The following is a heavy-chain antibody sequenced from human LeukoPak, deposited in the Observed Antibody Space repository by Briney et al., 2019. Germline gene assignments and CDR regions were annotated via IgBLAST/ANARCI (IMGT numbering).Heavy chain of an antibody. J-gene: IGHJ4*02. D-gene: IGHD5-18*01. CDR3: AKGLRGYSYGYADY. Sequence: GGSLRLSCAASGFTFSSYAMSWVRQAPGKGLEWVSAISGSGGSTYYADSVKGRFTISRDNSKNTLYLQMNSLRAEDTAVYYCAKGLRGYSYGYADYWGQGTLVTVSP. CDR1: GFTFSSYA. CDR2: ISGSGGST. V-gene: IGHV3-23*01.